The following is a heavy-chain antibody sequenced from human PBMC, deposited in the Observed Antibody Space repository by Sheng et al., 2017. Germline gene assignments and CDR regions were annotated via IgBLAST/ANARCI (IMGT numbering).Heavy chain of an antibody. Sequence: QVQLVESGGGVVQPGRSLRLSCAASGFTFSSYGMHWVRQAPGKGLEWVAVIWYDGSNKYYADSVKGRFTISRDNSKNTLYLQMNSLRAEDTAVYYCARDGEAVAPTGYWGQGTLVTVSS. V-gene: IGHV3-33*01. J-gene: IGHJ4*02. CDR3: ARDGEAVAPTGY. CDR1: GFTFSSYG. D-gene: IGHD6-19*01. CDR2: IWYDGSNK.